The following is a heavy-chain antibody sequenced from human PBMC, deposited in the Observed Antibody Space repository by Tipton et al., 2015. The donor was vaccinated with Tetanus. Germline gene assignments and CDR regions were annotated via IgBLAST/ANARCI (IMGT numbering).Heavy chain of an antibody. V-gene: IGHV3-33*01. J-gene: IGHJ4*02. D-gene: IGHD2-15*01. CDR2: SWYDGTDQ. Sequence: SLRLSCAASGFIFSSYGIHWVRQAPGKGLEWVAVSWYDGTDQYYADSGMRRFTLSRDNSKNKLYLEMNSLRAEDTALYYCAREADCSGGSCFSGDFDNWGQGTQVTVSS. CDR3: AREADCSGGSCFSGDFDN. CDR1: GFIFSSYG.